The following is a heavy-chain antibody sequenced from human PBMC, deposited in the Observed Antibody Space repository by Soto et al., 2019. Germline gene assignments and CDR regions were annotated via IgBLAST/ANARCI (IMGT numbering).Heavy chain of an antibody. CDR2: IYYSGST. D-gene: IGHD7-27*01. CDR3: ARRWGPGFDY. Sequence: SETLSLTCTVSGGSISSSSYYWSWIRQPPGKGLEWIGYIYYSGSTNYNPSLKSRVTISVDTSKNQFSLKLSSVTAADTAVYYCARRWGPGFDYWGQGTLVTVSS. J-gene: IGHJ4*02. V-gene: IGHV4-61*05. CDR1: GGSISSSSYY.